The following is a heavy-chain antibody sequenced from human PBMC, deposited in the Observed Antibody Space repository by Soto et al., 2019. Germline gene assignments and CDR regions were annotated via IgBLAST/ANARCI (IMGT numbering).Heavy chain of an antibody. CDR3: VREPRYCSGGSCSIMGDAFDI. J-gene: IGHJ3*02. V-gene: IGHV3-66*01. CDR2: IYNEFT. CDR1: GFTVTESY. Sequence: EVQLVESGGGLVQPGGSLRLSCVASGFTVTESYMNWVRQTPGKGLECVSVIYNEFTDYADSVRGRFSIPTDSSKNALYLQMNSLRAEDSAVYYCVREPRYCSGGSCSIMGDAFDIWGQGTMVTVSS. D-gene: IGHD2-15*01.